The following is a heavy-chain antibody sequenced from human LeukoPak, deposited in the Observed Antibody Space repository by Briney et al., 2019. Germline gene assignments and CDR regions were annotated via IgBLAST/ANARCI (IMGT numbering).Heavy chain of an antibody. Sequence: SETLSLTCAVYGGSFSGYYWSWIRQPPGKGLEWIGEINHSGSTNYNPSLKSRVTISVDTSKNQFSLKLSSVTAADTAVYYCARVLRWSMYYFDYWGQGTLVTVSS. CDR2: INHSGST. CDR3: ARVLRWSMYYFDY. J-gene: IGHJ4*02. V-gene: IGHV4-34*01. CDR1: GGSFSGYY. D-gene: IGHD4-23*01.